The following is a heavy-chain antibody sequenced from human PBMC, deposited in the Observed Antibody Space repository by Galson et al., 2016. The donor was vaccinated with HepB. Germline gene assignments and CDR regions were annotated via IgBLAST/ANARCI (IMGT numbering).Heavy chain of an antibody. J-gene: IGHJ3*02. CDR1: GSSFTYRY. V-gene: IGHV1-45*02. CDR2: ITPFNGNT. CDR3: ATANGDYEIRAFDI. Sequence: SVKVSCKASGSSFTYRYLHWVRQAPGQALEWMGWITPFNGNTNYAQKFQDRVTITRDRSMSTAYMELSSLRSEDTAMYYCATANGDYEIRAFDIWGQGTMVTVSS. D-gene: IGHD4-17*01.